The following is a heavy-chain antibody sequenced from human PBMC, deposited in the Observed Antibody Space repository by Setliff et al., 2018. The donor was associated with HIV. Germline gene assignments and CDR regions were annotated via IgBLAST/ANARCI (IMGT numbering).Heavy chain of an antibody. J-gene: IGHJ3*01. D-gene: IGHD3-9*01. CDR1: GFSFRTYW. Sequence: PVGSLRLSCAASGFSFRTYWMSWVRQAPGKGLEWVANMKYDGTEIYYVDAVKGRFTISRDNAKKSVFLHMNSLRGEDTAVYYCVREGEYFDTIGHYLVRRFFDLWGQGTMVTVSS. CDR3: VREGEYFDTIGHYLVRRFFDL. V-gene: IGHV3-7*01. CDR2: MKYDGTEI.